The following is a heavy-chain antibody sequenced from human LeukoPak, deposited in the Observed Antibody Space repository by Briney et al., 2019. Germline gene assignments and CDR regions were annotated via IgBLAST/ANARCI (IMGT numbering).Heavy chain of an antibody. CDR1: GYSFTSYW. J-gene: IGHJ4*02. CDR3: ARVYYDFWSGYYYFDY. V-gene: IGHV5-51*01. D-gene: IGHD3-3*01. Sequence: GESLKISCKGSGYSFTSYWIGWVRQMPGKGLEWMGIIYPGDSDTRYSPSLQGQVTISADKSISTAYLQWSSLKASDTAMYYCARVYYDFWSGYYYFDYWGQGTLVTVSS. CDR2: IYPGDSDT.